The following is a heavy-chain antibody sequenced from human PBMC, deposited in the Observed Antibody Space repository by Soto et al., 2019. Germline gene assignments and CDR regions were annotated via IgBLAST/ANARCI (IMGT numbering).Heavy chain of an antibody. CDR2: IYYSGST. CDR3: ARLTGGSSWLYLSGWFDP. CDR1: GGSISSSSYY. Sequence: PSETLSLTCTVSGGSISSSSYYWGWIRQPPGKGLEWIGSIYYSGSTYYNPSLKSRVTISVDTSKNQFSLKLSSVTAADTAVYYCARLTGGSSWLYLSGWFDPWGQGTLVTVSS. V-gene: IGHV4-39*01. J-gene: IGHJ5*02. D-gene: IGHD6-13*01.